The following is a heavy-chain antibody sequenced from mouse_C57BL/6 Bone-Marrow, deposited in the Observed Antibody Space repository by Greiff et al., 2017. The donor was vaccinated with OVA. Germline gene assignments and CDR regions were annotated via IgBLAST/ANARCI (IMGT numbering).Heavy chain of an antibody. CDR1: GYTFTDYY. V-gene: IGHV1-76*01. CDR2: IYPGSGNT. J-gene: IGHJ1*03. D-gene: IGHD1-1*01. CDR3: ASYGSSPYWYFDV. Sequence: VQLQQSGAELVRPGASVKLSCKASGYTFTDYYINWVKQRPGQGLEWIARIYPGSGNTYYNEKFKGKATLTAEKSSSTAYMQLSSLTSEDSAVYFCASYGSSPYWYFDVWGTGTTVTVSS.